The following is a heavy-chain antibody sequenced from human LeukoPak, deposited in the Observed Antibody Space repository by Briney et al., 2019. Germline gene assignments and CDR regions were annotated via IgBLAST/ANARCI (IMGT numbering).Heavy chain of an antibody. CDR1: GFTLSGYE. J-gene: IGHJ4*02. V-gene: IGHV3-48*03. CDR3: ARDSADSGWLDY. D-gene: IGHD6-19*01. CDR2: IISSGSPI. Sequence: VGSLRVSRVASGFTLSGYEINWVRPAPRKGEEWVSYIISSGSPIYYADSVKGRFTISRDNVKNSLHLQINNLRAEDTAVYYCARDSADSGWLDYWGQGTLGTVSS.